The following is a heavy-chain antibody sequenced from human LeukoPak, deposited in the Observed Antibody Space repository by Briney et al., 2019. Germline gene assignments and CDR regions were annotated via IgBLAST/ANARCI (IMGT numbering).Heavy chain of an antibody. D-gene: IGHD3-3*01. CDR2: INHSGST. J-gene: IGHJ4*02. V-gene: IGHV4-34*01. CDR3: ARSYDYDSWSGYQYYFDY. CDR1: GGSFSGYY. Sequence: SETLSLTCAVYGGSFSGYYWSWIRQPPGKGLEWIGEINHSGSTNYNPSLKSRVTISVDTSKNQFSLKLSSVTAADTAVYYCARSYDYDSWSGYQYYFDYWGQGTLVTVSS.